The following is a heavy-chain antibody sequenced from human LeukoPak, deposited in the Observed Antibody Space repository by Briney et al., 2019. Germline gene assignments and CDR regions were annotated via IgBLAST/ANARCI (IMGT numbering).Heavy chain of an antibody. V-gene: IGHV1-18*01. D-gene: IGHD2-15*01. Sequence: ASVKVSCKASGYTFTSYGISWVRQAPGQGLEWMGWISAYNGNTNYAQKLQGRVTMTTDTSISTAYMELSSLRSEDTAVYYCASGYCSGGSCYYPYYYGMDVWGQGTTVTVSS. J-gene: IGHJ6*02. CDR2: ISAYNGNT. CDR3: ASGYCSGGSCYYPYYYGMDV. CDR1: GYTFTSYG.